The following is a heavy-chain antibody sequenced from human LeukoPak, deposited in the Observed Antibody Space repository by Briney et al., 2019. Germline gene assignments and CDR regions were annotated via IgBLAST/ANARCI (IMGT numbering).Heavy chain of an antibody. CDR3: ARSYQYGGYSYGFDY. D-gene: IGHD5-18*01. CDR1: GGSISSYY. Sequence: PSETLSLTCTVSGGSISSYYWGWIRQPPGKGLEWIGSIYYSGSTYYNPSLKSRVTISVDTSKNQFSLKLSSVTAADTAVYYCARSYQYGGYSYGFDYWGQGTLVTVSS. J-gene: IGHJ4*02. V-gene: IGHV4-39*01. CDR2: IYYSGST.